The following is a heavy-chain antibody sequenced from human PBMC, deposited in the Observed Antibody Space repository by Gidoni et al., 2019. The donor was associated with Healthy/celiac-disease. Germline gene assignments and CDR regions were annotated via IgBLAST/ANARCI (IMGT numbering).Heavy chain of an antibody. V-gene: IGHV3-23*02. J-gene: IGHJ3*02. Sequence: EVQLLASGGGLLPPGWSLRPSCSASGFTFSTYALSWVHQAPGKGMEWVSAISGSGGSTYDEDYGKGRVTSSRDKSKNTLYRQMNSLRAEDTAVYDCAKDYGAGSYYNPKYACDIWGQGTMVTVSS. CDR1: GFTFSTYA. CDR2: ISGSGGST. CDR3: AKDYGAGSYYNPKYACDI. D-gene: IGHD3-10*01.